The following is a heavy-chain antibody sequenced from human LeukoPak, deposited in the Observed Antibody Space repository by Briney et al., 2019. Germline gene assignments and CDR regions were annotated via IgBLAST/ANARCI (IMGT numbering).Heavy chain of an antibody. V-gene: IGHV4-39*01. CDR2: ILHSGYT. CDR1: GGSLGRSNTY. Sequence: SETLSLTCTVSGGSLGRSNTYWGWIRQTPGKGLEWLGTILHSGYTYNNPSLKSRVTMSVDSSKNQFSLSLSSVTAADTAVYFCARHRGGGGYHYMDVWGKGTIVIVSS. D-gene: IGHD2-21*01. J-gene: IGHJ6*03. CDR3: ARHRGGGGYHYMDV.